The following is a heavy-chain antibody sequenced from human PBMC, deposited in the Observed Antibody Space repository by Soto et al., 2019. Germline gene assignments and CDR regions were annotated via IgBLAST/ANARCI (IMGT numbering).Heavy chain of an antibody. J-gene: IGHJ6*02. CDR1: GYTFTSYD. CDR3: ASYYDILTGYGMDV. Sequence: QVQLVQSGAEVKKPGAPVKVSCKASGYTFTSYDINWVRQATGQGLEWMGWMNPNSGNTGYAQKFQGRVTMTRNTSISTAYMELSSLRSEDTAVYYCASYYDILTGYGMDVWGQGTTVTVSS. CDR2: MNPNSGNT. D-gene: IGHD3-9*01. V-gene: IGHV1-8*01.